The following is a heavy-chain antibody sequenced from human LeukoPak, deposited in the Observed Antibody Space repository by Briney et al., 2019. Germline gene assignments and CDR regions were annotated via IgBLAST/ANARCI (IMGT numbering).Heavy chain of an antibody. CDR2: IKQDGSEK. CDR1: GFTFSTYW. D-gene: IGHD2-15*01. V-gene: IGHV3-7*01. Sequence: GGSLRLSCAASGFTFSTYWMSWVRQAPGKGLEWVANIKQDGSEKYYVDSVKGRFAISRDNVKNSLYLQMNSLRAEDTAVYYCARARSPLGYCSGGSCYFDYWGQGTLVTVSS. CDR3: ARARSPLGYCSGGSCYFDY. J-gene: IGHJ4*02.